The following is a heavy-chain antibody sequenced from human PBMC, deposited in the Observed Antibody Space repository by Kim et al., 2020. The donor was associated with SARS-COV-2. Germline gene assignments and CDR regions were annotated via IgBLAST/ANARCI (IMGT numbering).Heavy chain of an antibody. J-gene: IGHJ5*02. V-gene: IGHV1-3*01. CDR2: INAGNGNT. CDR3: ARAIAYPPSTNQPKYNWFDP. CDR1: GYTFTSYA. D-gene: IGHD3-16*01. Sequence: ASVKVSCKASGYTFTSYAMNWVRQAPGQRLEWMGWINAGNGNTKYSQKFQGRVTITRDTSASTAYMELSSLRSEDTAVYYCARAIAYPPSTNQPKYNWFDPWGQGTLVTFSS.